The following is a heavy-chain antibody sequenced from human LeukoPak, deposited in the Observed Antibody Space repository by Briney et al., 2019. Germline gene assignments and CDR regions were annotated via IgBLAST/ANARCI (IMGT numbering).Heavy chain of an antibody. Sequence: GGSLRLSCAASGFTFSSYAMHWVRQAPGKGLEYVSAISSNGGSTYYANSVKGRFTISRDNSKNTLYLQMGSLRAEDMAVYYCARGFLEMATITGDYWGQGTLVTVSS. CDR3: ARGFLEMATITGDY. J-gene: IGHJ4*02. V-gene: IGHV3-64*01. CDR1: GFTFSSYA. D-gene: IGHD5-24*01. CDR2: ISSNGGST.